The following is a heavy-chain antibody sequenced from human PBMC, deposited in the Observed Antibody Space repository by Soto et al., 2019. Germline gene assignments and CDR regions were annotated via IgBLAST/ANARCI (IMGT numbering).Heavy chain of an antibody. CDR2: INPNSGGT. CDR1: GYTFTGYY. CDR3: ARGGLVVPAAISPTFYYMDV. J-gene: IGHJ6*03. D-gene: IGHD2-2*02. V-gene: IGHV1-2*04. Sequence: ASVKDSCKASGYTFTGYYMHWVRQAPGQGLERMGWINPNSGGTNYAQKFQGWVTITRDTSISTAYMELSRLRSDDTAVYYCARGGLVVPAAISPTFYYMDVGGKGTTVTVS.